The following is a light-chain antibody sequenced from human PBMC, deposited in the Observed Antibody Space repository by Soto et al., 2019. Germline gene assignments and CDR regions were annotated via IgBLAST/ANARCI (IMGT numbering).Light chain of an antibody. CDR3: QKRTNRPQIT. V-gene: IGKV3-11*01. CDR1: QSVSSY. Sequence: EIVLTQSPATLSLSPGERATLSCRASQSVSSYLAWYQQRPGQAPRLLIFDTSNRATDIPARFSGSGSGTDFTLTISGLEPEDFAVYYCQKRTNRPQITFGQGTRPE. CDR2: DTS. J-gene: IGKJ5*01.